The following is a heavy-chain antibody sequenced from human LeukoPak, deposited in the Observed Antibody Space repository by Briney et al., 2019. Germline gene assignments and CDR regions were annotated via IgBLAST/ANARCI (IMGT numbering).Heavy chain of an antibody. D-gene: IGHD2-2*01. J-gene: IGHJ6*03. V-gene: IGHV1-2*02. CDR2: INPNSGGT. Sequence: GASVKVSCKASGYTFTGYYMHWVRQAPGQGLEWMGWINPNSGGTNYAQKFQGRVTMTRDTSISTAYMELSRLRSDDTAVYYCARDGFGDIVVVPAANYYYYYIDVWGKGTTVTVSS. CDR3: ARDGFGDIVVVPAANYYYYYIDV. CDR1: GYTFTGYY.